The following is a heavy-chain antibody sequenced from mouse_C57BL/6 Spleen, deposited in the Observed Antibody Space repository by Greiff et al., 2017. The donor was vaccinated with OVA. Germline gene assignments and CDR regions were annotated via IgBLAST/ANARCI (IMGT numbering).Heavy chain of an antibody. CDR1: GYAFSSSW. D-gene: IGHD1-1*01. V-gene: IGHV1-82*01. CDR3: ARGRNYGSSHDV. Sequence: VQLQQSGPELVKPGASVKISCTASGYAFSSSWMNWVKQRPGKGLEWIGRIYPGAGGTNYTGKFKGKATLTADKSSSTAYLQLSSLTSEDSAVNFCARGRNYGSSHDVWGKGTTVTVSS. CDR2: IYPGAGGT. J-gene: IGHJ1*03.